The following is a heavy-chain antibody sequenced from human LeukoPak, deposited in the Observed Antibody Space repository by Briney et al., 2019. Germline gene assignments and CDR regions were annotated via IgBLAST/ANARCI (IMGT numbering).Heavy chain of an antibody. CDR1: GYTFTSYA. CDR3: ARDRSLGYSGYGVPSYYYYGMDV. J-gene: IGHJ6*04. CDR2: INAGNGNT. V-gene: IGHV1-3*01. Sequence: ASVKVSCKASGYTFTSYAMQWVRQAPGQRLEWMGWINAGNGNTKYSQKFQGRVTITRDTSASTAYMELSSLRSEDTAVYYCARDRSLGYSGYGVPSYYYYGMDVWGKGTTVTASS. D-gene: IGHD5-12*01.